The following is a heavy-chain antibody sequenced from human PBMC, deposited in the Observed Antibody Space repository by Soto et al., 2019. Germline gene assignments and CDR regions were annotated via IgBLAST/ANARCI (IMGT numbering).Heavy chain of an antibody. CDR3: ARARPHCSSTTCYDDYYGMDV. J-gene: IGHJ6*02. CDR2: ISYDGSSK. D-gene: IGHD2-2*01. CDR1: GSSFSSYP. V-gene: IGHV3-30-3*01. Sequence: ESGGGVVQPGRSLRLSCAASGSSFSSYPMHWVRQAPGKGLEWVAVISYDGSSKYYADSVKGRLTISRDNSKNTLYLQMNSLRTEDTALYYCARARPHCSSTTCYDDYYGMDVWGQGTTVTVSS.